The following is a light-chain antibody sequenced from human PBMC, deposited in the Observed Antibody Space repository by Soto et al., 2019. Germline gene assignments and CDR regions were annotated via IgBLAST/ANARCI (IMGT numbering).Light chain of an antibody. Sequence: EKAMTQSPVSLSVSPGERATLSCRASQSVSSDLAWYQQKPGQAPRLLIYGASIRATGIPARFSGSGSGTEFTLSISSLQSEDFAVYYCQQYDNWPITFGQGTRLEIK. J-gene: IGKJ5*01. CDR1: QSVSSD. CDR2: GAS. V-gene: IGKV3D-15*01. CDR3: QQYDNWPIT.